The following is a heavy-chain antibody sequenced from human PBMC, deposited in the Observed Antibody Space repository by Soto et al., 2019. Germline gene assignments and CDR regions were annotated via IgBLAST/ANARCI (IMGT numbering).Heavy chain of an antibody. CDR3: TRDPAHNFGMMTGYFVF. V-gene: IGHV3-7*03. CDR2: IKQDGSEQ. Sequence: PGGSLKLSCAASRFTFNSYWMTWVGHSPRKGLEWVANIKQDGSEQYYVDSVKGRFTIYRDNAKNALYLQMNSQKAEYTAVYYCTRDPAHNFGMMTGYFVFWDQETLVNVS. CDR1: RFTFNSYW. J-gene: IGHJ1*01. D-gene: IGHD3-9*01.